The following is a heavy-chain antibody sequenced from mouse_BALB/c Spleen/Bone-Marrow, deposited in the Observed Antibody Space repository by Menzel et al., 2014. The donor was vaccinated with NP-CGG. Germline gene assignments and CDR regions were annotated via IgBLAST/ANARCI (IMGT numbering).Heavy chain of an antibody. CDR2: ICGGGST. D-gene: IGHD1-1*01. J-gene: IGHJ4*01. Sequence: VQLQESGPGLVAPSQSLSITCTVSGFSFSRYSVHWVRQPPGKGLEWLGIICGGGSTDYNSALKSRLSISKDNSKSQVFLKMNSLQTDDTAMYYCARNCYGRSYYYGMDYWGQGTSVTVSS. CDR1: GFSFSRYS. V-gene: IGHV2-6-4*01. CDR3: ARNCYGRSYYYGMDY.